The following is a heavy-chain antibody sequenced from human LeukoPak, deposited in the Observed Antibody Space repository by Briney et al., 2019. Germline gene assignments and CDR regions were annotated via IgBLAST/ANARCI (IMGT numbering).Heavy chain of an antibody. J-gene: IGHJ4*02. V-gene: IGHV3-21*01. CDR3: ARDPGSTGNY. Sequence: GGSLRLSCAASGFTFSSYWMHWVRQAPGKGLEWVSSISSSSTYISYADSVKGRFTISRDNAKNSLYLQLSSLRAGDTAVYYCARDPGSTGNYWGQGTLVTVSS. D-gene: IGHD1-14*01. CDR1: GFTFSSYW. CDR2: ISSSSTYI.